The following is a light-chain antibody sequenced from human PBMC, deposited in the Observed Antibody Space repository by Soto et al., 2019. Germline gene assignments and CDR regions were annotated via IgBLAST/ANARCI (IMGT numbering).Light chain of an antibody. J-gene: IGKJ5*01. CDR1: QSVSSSY. V-gene: IGKV3-20*01. Sequence: EIVLTQSPGTVSLSPGERATLSCRASQSVSSSYLAWYQQKPGQAPRLLIYGASTRATGIPARFSGSGSGTDFTLTISRLEPGDFAVYYCQQYAVSPITFGQGTRLEI. CDR3: QQYAVSPIT. CDR2: GAS.